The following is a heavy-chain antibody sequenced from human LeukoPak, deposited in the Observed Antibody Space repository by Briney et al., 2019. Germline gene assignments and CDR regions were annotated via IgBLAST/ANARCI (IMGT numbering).Heavy chain of an antibody. CDR3: ARGKYPDNDDYMDV. J-gene: IGHJ6*03. Sequence: GGSLRLSCAASGFTFDDHGMSWVRQAPGKGLEWVSGINWNGGSTGYADSAKGRFTISRDNAKNSLYLQMNSLRAEDTALYYCARGKYPDNDDYMDVWGKGTTVIVSS. CDR1: GFTFDDHG. V-gene: IGHV3-20*04. D-gene: IGHD1-1*01. CDR2: INWNGGST.